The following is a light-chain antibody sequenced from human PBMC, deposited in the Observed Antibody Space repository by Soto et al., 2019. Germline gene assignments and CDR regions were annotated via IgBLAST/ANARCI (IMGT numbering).Light chain of an antibody. CDR1: SSDVGGYNY. CDR3: SSFTGGSTLVV. V-gene: IGLV2-14*01. CDR2: EVS. J-gene: IGLJ2*01. Sequence: QSVLTQPASVSGSPGQSITISCTGTSSDVGGYNYVSWYQQHPGKAPKLMIYEVSNRPSGVSNRFSGSRSGNTASLTISGLQTEDEADYYCSSFTGGSTLVVFGGGTKLTVL.